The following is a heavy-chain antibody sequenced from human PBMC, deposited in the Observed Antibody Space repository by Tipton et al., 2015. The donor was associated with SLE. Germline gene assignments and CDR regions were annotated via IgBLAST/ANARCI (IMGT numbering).Heavy chain of an antibody. CDR3: ARGSGWYYY. CDR2: IYYNGSP. V-gene: IGHV4-59*01. J-gene: IGHJ4*02. CDR1: GGSISTYY. Sequence: TLSLTCAVSGGSISTYYWTWIRQPPGKGLEWIANIYYNGSPNYNPSLKSRVTTSVDTSKNQFSLKLNSVTAADTAVYYCARGSGWYYYWGQGTLVTVSS. D-gene: IGHD6-19*01.